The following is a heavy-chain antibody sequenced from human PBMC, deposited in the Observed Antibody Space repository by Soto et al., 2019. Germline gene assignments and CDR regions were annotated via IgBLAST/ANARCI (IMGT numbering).Heavy chain of an antibody. D-gene: IGHD6-13*01. CDR3: ARGGRYSSSWFFDY. J-gene: IGHJ4*02. CDR1: GGSISSYY. V-gene: IGHV4-59*01. CDR2: IYYSGST. Sequence: SETLSLTCTVSGGSISSYYWSWIRQPPGKGLEWIGYIYYSGSTSYNPSLKSRVTISVDTSKNQFSLKLSSVTAADTAVYYCARGGRYSSSWFFDYWGQGTLVTVSS.